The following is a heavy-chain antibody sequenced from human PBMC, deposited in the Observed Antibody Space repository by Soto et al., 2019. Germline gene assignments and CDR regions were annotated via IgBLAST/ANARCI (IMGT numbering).Heavy chain of an antibody. CDR1: GFTFDYYA. J-gene: IGHJ6*02. Sequence: PGGSLRLSCAASGFTFDYYAMHWVRQAPGKGLEWVSGISWNSGSIGYADSVKGRFTISRDNAKNSLYLQMNSLRAEDTALYYCAKGPYGDYANYYYGMDVWGQGTTVTVSS. V-gene: IGHV3-9*01. D-gene: IGHD4-17*01. CDR2: ISWNSGSI. CDR3: AKGPYGDYANYYYGMDV.